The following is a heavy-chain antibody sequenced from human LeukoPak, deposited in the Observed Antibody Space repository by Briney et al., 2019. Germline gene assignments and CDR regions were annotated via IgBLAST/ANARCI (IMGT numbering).Heavy chain of an antibody. J-gene: IGHJ4*02. V-gene: IGHV4-59*01. Sequence: SETLSLTCTVPGGSISSYHWSWIRQPPGKGLEWIGYIYYSGSTNYNPSLKSRATISVDTSKNQFSLNLSSVTAADTAVYYCAITIFGVVTIDYWGQGTLVTVSS. D-gene: IGHD3-3*01. CDR1: GGSISSYH. CDR2: IYYSGST. CDR3: AITIFGVVTIDY.